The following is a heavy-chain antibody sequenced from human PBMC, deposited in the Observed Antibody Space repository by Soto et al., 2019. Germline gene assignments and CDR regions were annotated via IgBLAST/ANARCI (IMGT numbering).Heavy chain of an antibody. D-gene: IGHD1-26*01. J-gene: IGHJ4*02. Sequence: QAQLVQSGAEVKKPGASVKVSCKASGYTFTGYDINWVRQATGQGREWMGWMNPNSGNTGDAKNYQGRVTMTRANSITTAYMELTTLRDDDSAVYYCVGEKVGGTGIDFWGQGTLVTVSS. V-gene: IGHV1-8*01. CDR3: VGEKVGGTGIDF. CDR2: MNPNSGNT. CDR1: GYTFTGYD.